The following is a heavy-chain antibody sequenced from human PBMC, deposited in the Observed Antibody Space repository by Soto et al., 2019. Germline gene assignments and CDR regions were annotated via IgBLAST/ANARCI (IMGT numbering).Heavy chain of an antibody. Sequence: QVQLQQWGAGLLKPSETLSLTCAVYGGSFSGYYWSWIRQPPGKGLEWIGEINHSGSTNYNPSLKSRVPISVDTSKNQFSLKLSSVTAADTAVYFWARVDPSVGRWFYWFDPWGQGTLVTVSS. V-gene: IGHV4-34*01. CDR1: GGSFSGYY. J-gene: IGHJ5*02. D-gene: IGHD3-10*01. CDR3: ARVDPSVGRWFYWFDP. CDR2: INHSGST.